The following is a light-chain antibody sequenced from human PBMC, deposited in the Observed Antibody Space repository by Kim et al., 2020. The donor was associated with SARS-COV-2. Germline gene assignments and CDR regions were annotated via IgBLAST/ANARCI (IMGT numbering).Light chain of an antibody. J-gene: IGKJ5*01. CDR1: QDIRND. CDR2: GAS. Sequence: ASVGDRVTITFRARQDIRNDWGSYKRRPGRAPQRLIYGASTVQSGVPSRFSGSVSVTEFTLTISSLQPQDFATYFCLQHNTYSLTFGQGTRLEIK. CDR3: LQHNTYSLT. V-gene: IGKV1-17*01.